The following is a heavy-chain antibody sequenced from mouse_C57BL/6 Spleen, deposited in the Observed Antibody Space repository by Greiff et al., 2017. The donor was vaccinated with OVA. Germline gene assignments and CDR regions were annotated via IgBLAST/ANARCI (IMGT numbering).Heavy chain of an antibody. CDR2: IDPSDSYT. V-gene: IGHV1-69*01. J-gene: IGHJ4*01. CDR3: ARRGLVYLHYYAMDY. Sequence: QVQLQQPGAELVMPGASVKLSCKASGYTFTSYWMHWVKQRPGQGLEWIGEIDPSDSYTNYNQKFKGKSTLTVDKSSSTAYMQLSSLTSEDSAVYYCARRGLVYLHYYAMDYWGQGTSVTVSS. D-gene: IGHD5-1*01. CDR1: GYTFTSYW.